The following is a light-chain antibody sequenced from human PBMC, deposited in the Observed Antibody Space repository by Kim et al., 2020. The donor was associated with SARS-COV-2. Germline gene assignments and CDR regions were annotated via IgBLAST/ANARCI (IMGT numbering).Light chain of an antibody. CDR3: QQHDHLPIT. Sequence: ASIGDRVTITCQASQDISNFLNLFQQKPGKAPKLLIYDASNLETGVPSRFSGSGSGTDFTVTISSLQPEDIATYYCQQHDHLPITFGQGTRLEIK. V-gene: IGKV1-33*01. J-gene: IGKJ5*01. CDR2: DAS. CDR1: QDISNF.